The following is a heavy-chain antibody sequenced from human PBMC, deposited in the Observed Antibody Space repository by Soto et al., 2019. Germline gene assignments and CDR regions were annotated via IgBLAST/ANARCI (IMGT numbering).Heavy chain of an antibody. Sequence: ASVKVSCKASGYTLTNYAISWVRQAPGQGPEWMGWINTYNGNSNYAQKFQGRVTMTTDTSTNTAYMELRSLTSEDTAAYYCARDDSGFSGSHYIDYFNYWGQGALVTVSS. CDR3: ARDDSGFSGSHYIDYFNY. CDR1: GYTLTNYA. J-gene: IGHJ4*02. V-gene: IGHV1-18*01. D-gene: IGHD1-26*01. CDR2: INTYNGNS.